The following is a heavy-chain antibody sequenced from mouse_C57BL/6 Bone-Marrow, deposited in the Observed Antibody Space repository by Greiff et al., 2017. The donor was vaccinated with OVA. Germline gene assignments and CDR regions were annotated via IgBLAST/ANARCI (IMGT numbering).Heavy chain of an antibody. CDR2: IDPSDSYT. J-gene: IGHJ3*01. CDR3: ARGIDSSGFAY. Sequence: QVQLQQPGAELVRPGTSVKLSCKASGYTFTSHWMHWVKQRPGQGLEWIGVIDPSDSYTNYNQKFKGKATLTVDTSSSTAYMQLSSLTSEDSAVYYCARGIDSSGFAYWGQGTLVTVSA. V-gene: IGHV1-59*01. CDR1: GYTFTSHW. D-gene: IGHD3-2*02.